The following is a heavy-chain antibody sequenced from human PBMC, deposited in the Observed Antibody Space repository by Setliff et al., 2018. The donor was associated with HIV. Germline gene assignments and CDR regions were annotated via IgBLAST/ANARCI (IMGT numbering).Heavy chain of an antibody. CDR1: GGSIRSSGYS. V-gene: IGHV4-30-2*01. D-gene: IGHD6-13*01. CDR3: ARILVAAAGTGFDP. J-gene: IGHJ5*02. CDR2: ISQSGST. Sequence: SETLSLTCAVSGGSIRSSGYSWSWIRQPPGKGLEWIGYISQSGSTYYNPSLKSRVIISIDKSKNKFSLKVSSVTAADTAVYYCARILVAAAGTGFDPWGQGILVTVSS.